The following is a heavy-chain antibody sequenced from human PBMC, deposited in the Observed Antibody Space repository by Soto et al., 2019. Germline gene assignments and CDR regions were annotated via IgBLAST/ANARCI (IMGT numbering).Heavy chain of an antibody. J-gene: IGHJ5*02. D-gene: IGHD1-26*01. CDR1: GDSISSYY. CDR2: VYTGGNT. V-gene: IGHV4-4*07. Sequence: QVQLQESGPGLVKPSETLSLTCTVSGDSISSYYWSWIRQPAGKGLEWIGRVYTGGNTKYNPSLKSRVTMSGDTSKNQFALKLSSVTAADTAIYYCASVSTAQYGPYYWFDPWGQGTLVTVSS. CDR3: ASVSTAQYGPYYWFDP.